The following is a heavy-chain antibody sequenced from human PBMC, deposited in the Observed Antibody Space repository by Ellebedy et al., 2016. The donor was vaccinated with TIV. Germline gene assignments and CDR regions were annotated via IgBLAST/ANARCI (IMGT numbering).Heavy chain of an antibody. CDR1: GYSFTSYW. CDR3: ARLVGVARRTGKWFDP. J-gene: IGHJ5*02. CDR2: IYPGDSDT. D-gene: IGHD2-15*01. V-gene: IGHV5-51*01. Sequence: GGSLRLXXKGSGYSFTSYWIGWVRQMPGKGLEWMGIIYPGDSDTRYSPSFQGQVTISADKSISTAYLQWSSLKASDTAMYYCARLVGVARRTGKWFDPWGQGTLVTVSS.